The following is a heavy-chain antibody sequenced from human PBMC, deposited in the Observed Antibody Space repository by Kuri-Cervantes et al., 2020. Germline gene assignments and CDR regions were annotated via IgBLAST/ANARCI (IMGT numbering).Heavy chain of an antibody. J-gene: IGHJ6*02. CDR1: GYTFTGYY. D-gene: IGHD3-16*01. Sequence: ASVKVSCKASGYTFTGYYMHWVRQAPGQGLEWMGWINPNSGGTNYAQEFQGRVTMTRDTSISTAYMELSRLRSDDTAVYYCARGPTPGITLIGHYYYYGMDVWGQGTTVTVSS. CDR3: ARGPTPGITLIGHYYYYGMDV. V-gene: IGHV1-2*02. CDR2: INPNSGGT.